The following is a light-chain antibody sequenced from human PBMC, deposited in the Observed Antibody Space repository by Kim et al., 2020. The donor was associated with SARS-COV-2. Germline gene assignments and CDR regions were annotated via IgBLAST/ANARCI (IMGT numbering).Light chain of an antibody. CDR2: GKN. V-gene: IGLV3-19*01. CDR3: NSRDSNDNVV. Sequence: SSELTQDPAVSVALGQTVRITCKGDSLRSYYATWFQQKPGQAPILVIYGKNNRPSGIPDRFSGSSSGNTASLTITATQAGDEADYYCNSRDSNDNVVFGG. J-gene: IGLJ2*01. CDR1: SLRSYY.